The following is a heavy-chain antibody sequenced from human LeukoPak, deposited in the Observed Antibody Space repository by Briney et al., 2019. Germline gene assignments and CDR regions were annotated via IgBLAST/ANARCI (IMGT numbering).Heavy chain of an antibody. V-gene: IGHV3-21*04. J-gene: IGHJ4*02. CDR1: GFTFSSYS. CDR3: ALKPSSSWWNLDY. Sequence: PGGSLRLSCAASGFTFSSYSMNWVRQAPGKGLEWVSSISSSSSYIYYADSVKGRCTISRDNSKTTLYLQMNSLRAEDTAVYYCALKPSSSWWNLDYWGQGTLVTASS. CDR2: ISSSSSYI. D-gene: IGHD6-13*01.